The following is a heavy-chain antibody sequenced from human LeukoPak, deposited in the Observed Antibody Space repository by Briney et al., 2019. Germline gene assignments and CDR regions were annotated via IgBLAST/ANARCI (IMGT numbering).Heavy chain of an antibody. J-gene: IGHJ4*02. Sequence: GGSLRLSCTASGLTFSRHWMHWVRQAPGKGLVWISRIKTDGSATLYADFVEGRFTISRDNAKNTLYLQMSSLRAEDTAVYYCARDLFLAAGTGLVDYWGQGTLVTVSS. CDR2: IKTDGSAT. V-gene: IGHV3-74*01. D-gene: IGHD6-13*01. CDR1: GLTFSRHW. CDR3: ARDLFLAAGTGLVDY.